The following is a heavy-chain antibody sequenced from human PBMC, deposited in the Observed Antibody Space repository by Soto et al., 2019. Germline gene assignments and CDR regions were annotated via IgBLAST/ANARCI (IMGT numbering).Heavy chain of an antibody. CDR1: GFTFSSYG. CDR3: ARESCSSTSCYAHYYYGMDV. Sequence: QVQLVESGGGVVQPGRSLRLSCAASGFTFSSYGMHWVRQAPGKGLEWVAVIWYDGSNKYYADSVKGRFTISRDNYQDTLYLQRNSLRAEDTAVYYCARESCSSTSCYAHYYYGMDVWGQGTTVTVSS. CDR2: IWYDGSNK. V-gene: IGHV3-33*01. D-gene: IGHD2-2*01. J-gene: IGHJ6*02.